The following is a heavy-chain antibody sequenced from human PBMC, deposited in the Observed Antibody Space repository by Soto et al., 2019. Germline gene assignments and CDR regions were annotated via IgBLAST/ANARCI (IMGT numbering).Heavy chain of an antibody. V-gene: IGHV3-23*01. CDR2: ILVSGST. J-gene: IGHJ3*02. Sequence: GGSLRLSCAVSGFICSSYDMSWVRQAPGKGTEWVSTILVSGSTHYEDSVKGRFTISRDTSKNTVYLQMNSLTAGDTAVYYCAKATATGGGAFEICGQGTLVTVSS. CDR3: AKATATGGGAFEI. D-gene: IGHD2-8*02. CDR1: GFICSSYD.